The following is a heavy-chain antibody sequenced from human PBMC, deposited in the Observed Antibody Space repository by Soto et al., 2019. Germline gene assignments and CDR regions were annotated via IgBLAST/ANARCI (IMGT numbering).Heavy chain of an antibody. J-gene: IGHJ5*02. Sequence: QVQLQQWGAGLLKPSETLSLTCAVYGGSFSGYYWSWIRQPPGKGLEWIGEINHSGSTNYNPSLKSRVTISVDTSKNQFSLKLSSVTAADTAVYYCARGKTMVRGVIKERPVRWFDPWGQGTLVTVSS. D-gene: IGHD3-10*01. CDR2: INHSGST. CDR1: GGSFSGYY. V-gene: IGHV4-34*01. CDR3: ARGKTMVRGVIKERPVRWFDP.